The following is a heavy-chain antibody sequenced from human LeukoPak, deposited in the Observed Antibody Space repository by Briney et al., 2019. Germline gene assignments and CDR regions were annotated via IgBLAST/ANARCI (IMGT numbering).Heavy chain of an antibody. D-gene: IGHD3-22*01. V-gene: IGHV3-30*18. J-gene: IGHJ4*02. CDR3: ANENYFDTSGYVDN. CDR1: GFTFSSYG. Sequence: QPGRSLRLSCAASGFTFSSYGMHWVRQAPGKGLEWVAVISHDGSNKYYADSVKGRFTISRDNSKNTLYLQMNSLRPEDTAVYYCANENYFDTSGYVDNWGQGTLVTVSS. CDR2: ISHDGSNK.